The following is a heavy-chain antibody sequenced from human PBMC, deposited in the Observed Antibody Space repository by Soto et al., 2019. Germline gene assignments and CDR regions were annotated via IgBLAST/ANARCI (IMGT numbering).Heavy chain of an antibody. CDR2: IYYSGST. CDR3: GGGVAGAIGGGHSLCRGLAP. Sequence: SETLSLTCTVSGDSISSGGYYWSWIRQHPGKGLKWIGYIYYSGSTYYNPSLKSRVTISVDTSKNQFSLKLSSVTAADTAVYYCGGGVAGAIGGGHSLCRGLAPGGRGTLVPVPP. V-gene: IGHV4-31*03. D-gene: IGHD2-15*01. J-gene: IGHJ5*02. CDR1: GDSISSGGYY.